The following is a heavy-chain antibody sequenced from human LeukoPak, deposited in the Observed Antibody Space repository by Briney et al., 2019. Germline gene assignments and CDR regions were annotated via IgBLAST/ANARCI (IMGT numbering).Heavy chain of an antibody. J-gene: IGHJ4*02. CDR3: ARRKVLSVARALDF. V-gene: IGHV3-48*04. CDR2: INGNGLSI. CDR1: GFTFNTYT. Sequence: PGGSLRLSCATSGFTFNTYTMNWVRQAPGKGLEWVSSINGNGLSIYYADSVKGRFTISRDNSNNSLYLQMNSLGAEDTAVYFCARRKVLSVARALDFWGQGTLVTVSS. D-gene: IGHD4/OR15-4a*01.